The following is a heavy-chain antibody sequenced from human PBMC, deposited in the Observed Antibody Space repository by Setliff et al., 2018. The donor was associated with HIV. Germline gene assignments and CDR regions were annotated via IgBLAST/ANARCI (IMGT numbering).Heavy chain of an antibody. D-gene: IGHD2-2*01. V-gene: IGHV4-61*02. CDR3: ARDRDIVVVPASPQGYCYYMDV. CDR1: GGSISSGNYY. J-gene: IGHJ6*03. CDR2: IYSSGST. Sequence: SETLSLTCTVSGGSISSGNYYWSWIRQPAGKGLELIGRIYSSGSTNYNPSLKSRVTISINTSKNQFSLKLSSVTAADTAVYYCARDRDIVVVPASPQGYCYYMDVWGKGTTVTVSS.